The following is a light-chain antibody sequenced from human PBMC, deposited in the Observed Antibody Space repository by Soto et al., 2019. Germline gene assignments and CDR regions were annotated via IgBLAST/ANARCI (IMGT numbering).Light chain of an antibody. J-gene: IGKJ1*01. CDR2: AAS. Sequence: AIRMTQSPSSLSASTGDRVTITCRASQGISSYLAWYQQKPGKAPKLLIYAASTLQSGVPSRFSGSGSGTDFTLTISCLQSEEFATYYCQHYNSYSEAFGQGTKVDIK. CDR3: QHYNSYSEA. V-gene: IGKV1-8*01. CDR1: QGISSY.